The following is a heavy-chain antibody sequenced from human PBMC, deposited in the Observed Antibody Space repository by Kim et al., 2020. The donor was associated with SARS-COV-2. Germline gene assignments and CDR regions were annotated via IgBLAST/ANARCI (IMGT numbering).Heavy chain of an antibody. CDR2: ISSSSSYI. CDR3: ARVRHQFLWFGELSLPDV. CDR1: GFTFSSYS. J-gene: IGHJ6*02. D-gene: IGHD3-10*01. Sequence: GGSLRLSCAASGFTFSSYSMNWVRQAPGKGLEWVSSISSSSSYIYYADSVKGRFTISRDNAKNSLYLQMNSLRAEDTAVYYCARVRHQFLWFGELSLPDVWGQGTTVTVSS. V-gene: IGHV3-21*01.